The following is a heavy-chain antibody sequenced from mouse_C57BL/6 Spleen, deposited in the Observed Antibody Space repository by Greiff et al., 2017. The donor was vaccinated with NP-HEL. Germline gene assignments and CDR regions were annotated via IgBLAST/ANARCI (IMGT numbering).Heavy chain of an antibody. V-gene: IGHV1-22*01. CDR2: INPNNGGT. D-gene: IGHD2-1*01. Sequence: EVQLQQSGPELVKPGASVKMSCKASGYTFTDYNMHWVKQSHGKSLEWIGYINPNNGGTSYNQKFKGKATLTVDTSSSTAYMQLSSLTSEDSAVYYCARFYYGNSWYFDVWGTGTTVTVSS. CDR3: ARFYYGNSWYFDV. CDR1: GYTFTDYN. J-gene: IGHJ1*03.